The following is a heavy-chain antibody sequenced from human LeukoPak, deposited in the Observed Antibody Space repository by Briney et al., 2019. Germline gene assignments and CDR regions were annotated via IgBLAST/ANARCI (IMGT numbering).Heavy chain of an antibody. V-gene: IGHV4-34*01. CDR2: INHSGST. CDR1: GGSFSGYY. CDR3: ARGLGIYDSSGYYYADDAFDI. Sequence: SETLSLTCAVYGGSFSGYYWSWTRQPPGKGLEWIGEINHSGSTNYNPSLKSRVTISVDTSKNQFSLKLSSVTAADTAVYYCARGLGIYDSSGYYYADDAFDIWGQGTMVTVSS. D-gene: IGHD3-22*01. J-gene: IGHJ3*02.